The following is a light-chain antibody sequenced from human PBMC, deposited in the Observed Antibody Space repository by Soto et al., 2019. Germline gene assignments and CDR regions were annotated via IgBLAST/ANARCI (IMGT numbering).Light chain of an antibody. CDR1: QSVSSTY. CDR3: QQYSSSPRT. CDR2: GAS. J-gene: IGKJ2*01. V-gene: IGKV3-20*01. Sequence: EIVLTECPGTLSLAPGERATLSCRASQSVSSTYLAWYQQKPGQAPRLLIYGASSRATAIPDRFSGSGSGTDFTLTISRLEPEDFAVYYCQQYSSSPRTFGQGTKLEIK.